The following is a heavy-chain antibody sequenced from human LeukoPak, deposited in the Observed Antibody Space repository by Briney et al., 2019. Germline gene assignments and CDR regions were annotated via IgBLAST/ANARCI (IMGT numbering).Heavy chain of an antibody. CDR1: GGTFSSYT. CDR3: AREGAADHHYFDY. D-gene: IGHD2-15*01. CDR2: IIPIFGTA. J-gene: IGHJ4*02. V-gene: IGHV1-69*05. Sequence: SVKVSCKASGGTFSSYTISWVRQAPGQGLEWMGGIIPIFGTANYAQKFQGRVTITTDESTSTAYMELSSLRSEDTAVYYCAREGAADHHYFDYWGQGTLVTVSS.